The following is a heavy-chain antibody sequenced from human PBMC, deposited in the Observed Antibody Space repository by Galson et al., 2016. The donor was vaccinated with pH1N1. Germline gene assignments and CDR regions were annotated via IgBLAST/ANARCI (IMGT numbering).Heavy chain of an antibody. CDR2: IYVGDSDT. CDR3: ARLPYCDTTSCPFDY. Sequence: QSGAEVKQPGESLKISCTGSDNSFSTSWIGWVRQLPGKGLEWMGIIYVGDSDTRYTPSFQSRVTISADKSISTAYLQWSSLRASDTAMYYCARLPYCDTTSCPFDYWGQGTLVTVSS. D-gene: IGHD2-2*01. J-gene: IGHJ4*02. CDR1: DNSFSTSW. V-gene: IGHV5-51*03.